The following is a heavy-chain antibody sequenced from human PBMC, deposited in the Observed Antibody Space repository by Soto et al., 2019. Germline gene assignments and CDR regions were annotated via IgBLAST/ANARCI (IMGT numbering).Heavy chain of an antibody. J-gene: IGHJ4*02. CDR2: IKQDGSEK. Sequence: PGGSLRLSCAASGFTFSSYWMSWVRQAPGKGLEWVANIKQDGSEKYYVDSVKGRFTISRDNAKNSLYLQMNSLRVEDTAVYYCARGLVRSIAVAGLFDYWGQGTLVTVSS. CDR3: ARGLVRSIAVAGLFDY. D-gene: IGHD6-19*01. CDR1: GFTFSSYW. V-gene: IGHV3-7*01.